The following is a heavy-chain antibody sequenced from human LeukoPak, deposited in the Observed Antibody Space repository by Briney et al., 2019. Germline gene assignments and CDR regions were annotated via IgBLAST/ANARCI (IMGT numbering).Heavy chain of an antibody. J-gene: IGHJ4*02. CDR3: ARYRGFGELLCTRGPDY. CDR2: ISTTSTYF. Sequence: GGSLRLSCAASGFTFSSYNMNCVRHAPENGLEWVSSISTTSTYFYYADSVKGRFTISRDNAKKSVFLQLDSLRAEDTAIYYCARYRGFGELLCTRGPDYWGQGTLVSVSS. CDR1: GFTFSSYN. V-gene: IGHV3-21*01. D-gene: IGHD3-10*01.